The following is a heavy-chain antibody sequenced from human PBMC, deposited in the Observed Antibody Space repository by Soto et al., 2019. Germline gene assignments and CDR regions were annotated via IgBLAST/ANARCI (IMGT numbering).Heavy chain of an antibody. Sequence: GESLKLSCKGSGYSFTSYWIGWVRQMPGKGLEWMGIIYPGDSDTRYSPSFQDQVTISADKSISPAYLQWSSLKASDTAMYYCARPLDYYDSSGYFGAFDIWGQGTMVTVS. CDR2: IYPGDSDT. CDR3: ARPLDYYDSSGYFGAFDI. J-gene: IGHJ3*02. V-gene: IGHV5-51*01. CDR1: GYSFTSYW. D-gene: IGHD3-22*01.